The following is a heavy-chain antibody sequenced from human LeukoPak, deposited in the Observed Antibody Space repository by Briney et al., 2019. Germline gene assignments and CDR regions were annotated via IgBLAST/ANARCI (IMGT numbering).Heavy chain of an antibody. J-gene: IGHJ4*02. V-gene: IGHV4-38-2*02. CDR3: ARLSSGDGLPLDY. Sequence: PSETLSLTCTVSGYSISCGYYWGWIRQPPGKGLEWIGSIYHSGSTYYNPSLKSRVTISVDTSKNQFSLKLSSVTAADTAVYYCARLSSGDGLPLDYWGQGTLVTVSS. CDR2: IYHSGST. D-gene: IGHD6-19*01. CDR1: GYSISCGYY.